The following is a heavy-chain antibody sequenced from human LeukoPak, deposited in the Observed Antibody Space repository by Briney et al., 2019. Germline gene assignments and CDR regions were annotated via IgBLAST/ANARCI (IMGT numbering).Heavy chain of an antibody. J-gene: IGHJ4*02. Sequence: GGSLRLSCAASGFTFSSYGMSWVRQAPGKGLEWVSAISGSGGSTYYADSVKGRFTISRDNSKNTLYLQMNSLRAEDTAVYYCAKETYYYDSSGYSLDYWGQGTLVTVSS. D-gene: IGHD3-22*01. CDR3: AKETYYYDSSGYSLDY. CDR1: GFTFSSYG. CDR2: ISGSGGST. V-gene: IGHV3-23*01.